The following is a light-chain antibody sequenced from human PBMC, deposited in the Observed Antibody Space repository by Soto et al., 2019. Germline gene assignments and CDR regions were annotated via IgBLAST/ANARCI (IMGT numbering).Light chain of an antibody. CDR3: QQYNNWPQT. J-gene: IGKJ1*01. CDR1: QSVSSN. CDR2: GAS. Sequence: EIVMTQSPATLSVSPGERATLSCRASQSVSSNLAWYQQKPGQAPRLLIYGASTRATGIPARFSGSGSGTDFTLTISSLPSEDFAVYYCQQYNNWPQTFGQGTKVEIK. V-gene: IGKV3-15*01.